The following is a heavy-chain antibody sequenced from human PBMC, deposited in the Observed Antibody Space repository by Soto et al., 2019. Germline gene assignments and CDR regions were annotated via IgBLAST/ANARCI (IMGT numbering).Heavy chain of an antibody. CDR1: GYTFTSYA. J-gene: IGHJ2*01. CDR2: INAGNGNT. Sequence: ASVKVSCKASGYTFTSYAMHWVRQAPGQRLEWMGWINAGNGNTKYSQKFQGRVTITRDTSASTAYMELSSLRSEDTAVYYCASSRRSSYCTNGLCSGGYFDLWGRGTLVIVS. V-gene: IGHV1-3*01. D-gene: IGHD2-8*01. CDR3: ASSRRSSYCTNGLCSGGYFDL.